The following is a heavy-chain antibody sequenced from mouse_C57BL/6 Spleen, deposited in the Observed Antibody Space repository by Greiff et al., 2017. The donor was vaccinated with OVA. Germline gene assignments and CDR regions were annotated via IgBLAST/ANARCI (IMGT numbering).Heavy chain of an antibody. CDR1: GYTFTSYW. J-gene: IGHJ4*01. CDR3: ARARYYYGSSYDAMDY. Sequence: QVQLQQPGAELVMPGASVKLSCKASGYTFTSYWMHWVKQRPGQGLEWIGEIDPSDSYTNYNQKFKGKSTLTVDKSSSTAYMQLSSLTSEDSAVYYCARARYYYGSSYDAMDYWGQGTSVTVSS. V-gene: IGHV1-69*01. CDR2: IDPSDSYT. D-gene: IGHD1-1*01.